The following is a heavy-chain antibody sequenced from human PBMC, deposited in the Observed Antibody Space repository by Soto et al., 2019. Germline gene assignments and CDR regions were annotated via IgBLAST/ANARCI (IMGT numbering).Heavy chain of an antibody. CDR1: GFTFSSYG. V-gene: IGHV3-33*01. CDR3: ARDQAADYYGSGSYFY. Sequence: PGGSLRLSCAASGFTFSSYGMHWVRQAPGKGLEWVAVIWYDGSNKYYADSVKGRFTISRDNSKNTLYLQMNSLRAEDTAVYYCARDQAADYYGSGSYFYWGQGTLVTVS. CDR2: IWYDGSNK. D-gene: IGHD3-10*01. J-gene: IGHJ4*02.